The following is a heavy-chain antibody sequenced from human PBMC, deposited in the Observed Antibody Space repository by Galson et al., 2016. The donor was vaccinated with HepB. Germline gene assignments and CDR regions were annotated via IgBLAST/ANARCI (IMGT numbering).Heavy chain of an antibody. D-gene: IGHD3-3*01. J-gene: IGHJ6*02. V-gene: IGHV3-23*01. CDR3: AKNEFWSGYPPYFYYGMDV. CDR2: MSGSADRT. Sequence: SLRLSCAASGFTFSSHVMSWVRQAPGKGLEWVSAMSGSADRTSYAVSVEGRFTISRDNSRNTLYLEMHSLRAEDTALYYCAKNEFWSGYPPYFYYGMDVWGQGTPVTVSS. CDR1: GFTFSSHV.